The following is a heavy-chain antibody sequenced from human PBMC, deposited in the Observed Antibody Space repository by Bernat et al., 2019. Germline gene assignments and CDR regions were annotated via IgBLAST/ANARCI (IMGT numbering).Heavy chain of an antibody. CDR3: ARCETYGDYPLDY. V-gene: IGHV4-4*02. Sequence: QVQLQESGPGLVKPSGTLSLTCVVSGGSISSTSWWSWVRQPPGKGLEWIGEIHHSGSTNYSPSLKSRVTISVDTSKNQFSLKLSSVTAADTAVYYCARCETYGDYPLDYWGQGTLVRVSS. D-gene: IGHD4-17*01. CDR2: IHHSGST. CDR1: GGSISSTSW. J-gene: IGHJ4*02.